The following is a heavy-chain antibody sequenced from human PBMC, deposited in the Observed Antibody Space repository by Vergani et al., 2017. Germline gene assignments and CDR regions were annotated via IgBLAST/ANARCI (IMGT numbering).Heavy chain of an antibody. CDR2: IKSDRSIT. CDR3: TKVGQYDSDNFHDS. Sequence: VQLEESGGGVVQPGGSLRLSCEGSGFSFSGYWMHWVRQSPEKGLVWVSRIKSDRSITNYADSVKGRFTISRDNSQTTVFLQMNSLRADDSAVYYCTKVGQYDSDNFHDSWGQGALVTVAS. J-gene: IGHJ1*01. CDR1: GFSFSGYW. D-gene: IGHD3-22*01. V-gene: IGHV3-74*02.